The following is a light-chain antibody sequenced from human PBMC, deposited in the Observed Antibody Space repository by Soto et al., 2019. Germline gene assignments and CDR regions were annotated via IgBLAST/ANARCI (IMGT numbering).Light chain of an antibody. CDR3: LQHNTYPRT. CDR1: QTISSW. J-gene: IGKJ1*01. CDR2: KAS. V-gene: IGKV1-5*03. Sequence: DIQMTQSPSTLSGSVGDRVTITCRASQTISSWLAWYQQKPGKAPKLLIYKASTLKSGVPSRFSGSGSGTEFTLTISSLQPEDSATYYCLQHNTYPRTFDQGTKVDI.